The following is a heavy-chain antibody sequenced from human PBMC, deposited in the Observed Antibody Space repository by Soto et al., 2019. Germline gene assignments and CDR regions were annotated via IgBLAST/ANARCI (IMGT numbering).Heavy chain of an antibody. J-gene: IGHJ6*02. Sequence: SETLSLTCTVSGGSISSGDYYWSWIRQPPGKGLEWIGYIYYSGSTYYNPSLKSRVTISVDTSKNQFSLKLSSVTDADTAVYYCARDYRTGTTMGLYDYGMDDWGQGTTVTVSS. D-gene: IGHD1-1*01. CDR3: ARDYRTGTTMGLYDYGMDD. V-gene: IGHV4-30-4*01. CDR1: GGSISSGDYY. CDR2: IYYSGST.